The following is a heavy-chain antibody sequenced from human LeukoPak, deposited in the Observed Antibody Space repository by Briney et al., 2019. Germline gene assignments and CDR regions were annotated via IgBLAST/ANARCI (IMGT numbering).Heavy chain of an antibody. CDR2: IYYDGRT. CDR3: ARVKSQWLGNYYYYYMDV. Sequence: SETLSLTCTVSGCSISSSYWSWIRQPPGKGLEWVGYIYYDGRTNYNPSLKRRVTISVDTSKDHFSLNLSSVTAADTAVYYCARVKSQWLGNYYYYYMDVWGKGTTVTVSS. V-gene: IGHV4-59*01. D-gene: IGHD6-19*01. CDR1: GCSISSSY. J-gene: IGHJ6*03.